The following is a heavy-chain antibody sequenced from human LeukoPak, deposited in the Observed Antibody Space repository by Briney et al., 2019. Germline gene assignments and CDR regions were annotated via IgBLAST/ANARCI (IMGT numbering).Heavy chain of an antibody. J-gene: IGHJ3*02. Sequence: GESLQISCQGSGYSFSDYWIGCVRQMPGKGLEWMGFIYPGDSDTRYSPSFQGQVTISADKSMSTAYLQCSSLKASDTAMYYCARRRGRYSGDAFDIWDQGTMVTVSS. D-gene: IGHD1-26*01. CDR3: ARRRGRYSGDAFDI. CDR2: IYPGDSDT. V-gene: IGHV5-51*01. CDR1: GYSFSDYW.